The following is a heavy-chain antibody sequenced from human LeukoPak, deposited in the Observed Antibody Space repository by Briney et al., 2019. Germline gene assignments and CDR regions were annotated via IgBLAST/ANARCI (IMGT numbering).Heavy chain of an antibody. CDR2: IKQDGSEK. D-gene: IGHD3-3*01. J-gene: IGHJ4*02. Sequence: GGSLRLSCAASGFTFSSYWMSWVRQAPGKGLEWVANIKQDGSEKYYVDSVKGRFTISRDNAKNSLYLQMNSLRAEDTAVYYCASPLITIFGVVTDYWGQGTLVTVSS. V-gene: IGHV3-7*01. CDR1: GFTFSSYW. CDR3: ASPLITIFGVVTDY.